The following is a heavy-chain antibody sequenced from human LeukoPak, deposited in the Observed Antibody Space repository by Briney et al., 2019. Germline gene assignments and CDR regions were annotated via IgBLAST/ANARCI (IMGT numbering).Heavy chain of an antibody. D-gene: IGHD3-16*01. CDR3: ARDEFDDPGDYYYGMDV. CDR1: GYTFTGYY. V-gene: IGHV1-2*02. Sequence: ASVKVSCKASGYTFTGYYIHWVRQAPGQGLEWMGWINPNSGGTNYAQKFQGRVTMTRDTSISTAYMELSRLRSDDTAVYYCARDEFDDPGDYYYGMDVWGQGTTVTVSS. J-gene: IGHJ6*02. CDR2: INPNSGGT.